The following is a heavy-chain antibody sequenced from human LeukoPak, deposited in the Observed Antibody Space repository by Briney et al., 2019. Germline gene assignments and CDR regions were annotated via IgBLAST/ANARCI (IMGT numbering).Heavy chain of an antibody. V-gene: IGHV3-9*01. D-gene: IGHD5-12*01. Sequence: GGSLRLSCAASGFTFDDYAMHWVRQAPGKGLECVSGISWNSGGIGYADSVKCRFTISRDNAKNSLYLQMNSLRAEDTALYYCAKDIRAYSGYDYGYFDYWGQGTLVTVYS. CDR2: ISWNSGGI. CDR3: AKDIRAYSGYDYGYFDY. CDR1: GFTFDDYA. J-gene: IGHJ4*02.